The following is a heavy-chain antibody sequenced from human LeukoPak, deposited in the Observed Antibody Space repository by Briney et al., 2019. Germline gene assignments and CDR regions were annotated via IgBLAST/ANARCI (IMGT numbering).Heavy chain of an antibody. J-gene: IGHJ5*02. CDR3: AKGPYYYDSSGYSRRWFDP. Sequence: GGSLRLSCAASGFTFSSYAMGWVRQAPGKGLEWVSGISGSGGITYYADSVKGRFTISRDNSKNTLFLQMKSLRAEDTAVYYCAKGPYYYDSSGYSRRWFDPWGQGTLVTVSS. V-gene: IGHV3-23*01. CDR2: ISGSGGIT. D-gene: IGHD3-22*01. CDR1: GFTFSSYA.